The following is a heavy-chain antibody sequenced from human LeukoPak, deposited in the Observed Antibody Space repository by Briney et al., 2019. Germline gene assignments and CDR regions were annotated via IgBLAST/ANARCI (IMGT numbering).Heavy chain of an antibody. D-gene: IGHD3-3*02. CDR2: IYYSGST. J-gene: IGHJ4*02. CDR3: ARSVFGVVIFFDY. CDR1: GGSISSYY. V-gene: IGHV4-59*01. Sequence: SETLSLTCTVSGGSISSYYWSWIRQPPGKGLEWIGYIYYSGSTNYNPSLKSRVTISVDTSKNQFSLKLSSVTAADTAVYYCARSVFGVVIFFDYWGQGTLVTVSS.